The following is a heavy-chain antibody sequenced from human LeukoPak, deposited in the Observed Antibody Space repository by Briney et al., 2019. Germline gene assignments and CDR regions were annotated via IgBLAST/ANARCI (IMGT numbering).Heavy chain of an antibody. CDR2: INPNSGGT. V-gene: IGHV1-2*02. J-gene: IGHJ5*02. CDR3: AREEVGATGWFDP. CDR1: GYTFTGYY. Sequence: ASVKVSCKASGYTFTGYYMHWVRQAPGQGLEWMGWINPNSGGTNYAQKFQGRVTMTRDTSISTAYMELSRLRSDDTAVYYCAREEVGATGWFDPWGQGTLVTVSS. D-gene: IGHD1-26*01.